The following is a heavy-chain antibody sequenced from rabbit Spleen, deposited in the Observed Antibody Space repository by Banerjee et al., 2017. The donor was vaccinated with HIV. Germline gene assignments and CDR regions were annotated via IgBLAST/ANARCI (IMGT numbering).Heavy chain of an antibody. CDR1: GVSFSGNSY. CDR3: ARDGAGGSYFAL. Sequence: QSLEESGGDLVKPGASLTLTCIASGVSFSGNSYMCWVRQAPGKGLEWIACIDTGSSGFTYFASWAKGRFTISRENAQNTVFLQMTSLTAADTATYFCARDGAGGSYFALWGQGTLVTVS. D-gene: IGHD8-1*01. J-gene: IGHJ3*01. CDR2: IDTGSSGFT. V-gene: IGHV1S40*01.